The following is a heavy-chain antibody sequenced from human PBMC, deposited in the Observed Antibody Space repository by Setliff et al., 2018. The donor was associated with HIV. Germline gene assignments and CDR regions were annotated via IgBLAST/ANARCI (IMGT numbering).Heavy chain of an antibody. Sequence: GGSLRLSCAASGFTFNNYAMNWVRQAPGKGLEWVSGLSGSGANTYYADSVKGRFTISRDNAKNSLYLQMNSLRAEDTAVYYCARDDSNYRQHGMDVWGQGTTVTVSS. V-gene: IGHV3-21*01. CDR1: GFTFNNYA. D-gene: IGHD4-4*01. CDR2: LSGSGANT. J-gene: IGHJ6*02. CDR3: ARDDSNYRQHGMDV.